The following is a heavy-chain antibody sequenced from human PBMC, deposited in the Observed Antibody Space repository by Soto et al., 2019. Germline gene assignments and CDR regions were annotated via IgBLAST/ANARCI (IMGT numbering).Heavy chain of an antibody. V-gene: IGHV5-10-1*01. Sequence: GESLKISCTGSGYSFTGYWIGWVRQMPGKGLEWMGRIDPSDSYTNYSPSFQGHVTISADKSISTAYLQWSSLKASDTAMYYCARRPYYYSGMDVWGQGTTVTVSS. CDR2: IDPSDSYT. CDR1: GYSFTGYW. J-gene: IGHJ6*02. CDR3: ARRPYYYSGMDV.